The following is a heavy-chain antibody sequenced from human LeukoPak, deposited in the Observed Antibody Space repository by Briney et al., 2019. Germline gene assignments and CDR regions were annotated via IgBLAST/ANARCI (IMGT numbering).Heavy chain of an antibody. CDR2: IYYSGST. CDR3: ARGPDRAAFDY. Sequence: SETLSLTCTVSGGSISSYYWSWIRQPPGKRLEWIGYIYYSGSTNYNPSLKSRVTISVDTSKNQFSLKLSSVTAGDTAVYYCARGPDRAAFDYWGQGTLVTVSS. J-gene: IGHJ4*02. D-gene: IGHD1-14*01. CDR1: GGSISSYY. V-gene: IGHV4-59*01.